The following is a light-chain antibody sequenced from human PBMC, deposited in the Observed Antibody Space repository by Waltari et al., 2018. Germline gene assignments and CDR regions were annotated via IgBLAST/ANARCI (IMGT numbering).Light chain of an antibody. V-gene: IGKV1-5*03. J-gene: IGKJ4*01. CDR1: KSISSW. CDR3: QQYNTYPLT. Sequence: DIQMTQSPSTLPASVGDRITITCPASKSISSWLAWYQKKPGKAPNFLIYKASSLESGVPSRFSGSGSGTEFTLTINSLQPDDFATYYCQQYNTYPLTFGGGTKVEIK. CDR2: KAS.